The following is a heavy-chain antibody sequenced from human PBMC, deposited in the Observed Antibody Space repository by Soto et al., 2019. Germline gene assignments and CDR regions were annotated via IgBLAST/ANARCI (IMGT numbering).Heavy chain of an antibody. J-gene: IGHJ4*02. D-gene: IGHD6-13*01. V-gene: IGHV3-23*01. CDR2: ISGSGGST. Sequence: EVQLLESGGGLVQPGGSLRLSCAASGFTFSSYAMSWVRQAPGKGLEWVSAISGSGGSTYYADSVKGRFTIARDNSKNTLYLQMNSLRAEDTAVYYCAKDLLLDSSSWYDYWGQGTLVTVSS. CDR3: AKDLLLDSSSWYDY. CDR1: GFTFSSYA.